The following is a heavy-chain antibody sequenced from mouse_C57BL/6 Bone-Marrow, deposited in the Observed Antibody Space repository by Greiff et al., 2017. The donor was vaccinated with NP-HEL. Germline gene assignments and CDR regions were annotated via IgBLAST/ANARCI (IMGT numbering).Heavy chain of an antibody. D-gene: IGHD2-5*01. Sequence: VKLQESGAELVRPGASVKMSCKASGYTFTSYTMHWVKQRPGQGLEWIGYINPSSGYTQYNQKFKDKATLTADKSSSTAYMQLNSLTSEDSAVDYCARREYSNWGFAYWGQGTLVTVSA. J-gene: IGHJ3*01. CDR1: GYTFTSYT. CDR3: ARREYSNWGFAY. CDR2: INPSSGYT. V-gene: IGHV1-4*01.